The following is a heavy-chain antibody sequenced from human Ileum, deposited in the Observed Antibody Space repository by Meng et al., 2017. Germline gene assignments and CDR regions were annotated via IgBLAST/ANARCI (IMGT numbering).Heavy chain of an antibody. CDR3: ATTMVRGVSGGYFDY. V-gene: IGHV4-4*03. D-gene: IGHD3-10*01. Sequence: QVQLQVSGPGLVRPQRGLSLSCAVYGGAISSSNRWSWVRQHSVKGLEWIGEIYHSGSTNYNPSLKSRVPISVDKSKTQFSLKLSFVTAADTAVYYCATTMVRGVSGGYFDYWGQGTLVTVSS. CDR2: IYHSGST. J-gene: IGHJ4*02. CDR1: GGAISSSNR.